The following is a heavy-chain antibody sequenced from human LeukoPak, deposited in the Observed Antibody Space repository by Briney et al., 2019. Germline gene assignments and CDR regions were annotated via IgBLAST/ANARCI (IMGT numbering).Heavy chain of an antibody. J-gene: IGHJ3*02. CDR2: IIAYNGNT. V-gene: IGHV1-18*01. CDR1: GYTFTSYG. D-gene: IGHD2-2*01. CDR3: ASERGYCSSTSCYGAFDI. Sequence: ASVKVSCEASGYTFTSYGISWVRQAPAQGLEWMGWIIAYNGNTNYAQKLQGRVTMTTDTSTSTAYMELRSLRSDDTAVYYCASERGYCSSTSCYGAFDIWGQGTMVTVSS.